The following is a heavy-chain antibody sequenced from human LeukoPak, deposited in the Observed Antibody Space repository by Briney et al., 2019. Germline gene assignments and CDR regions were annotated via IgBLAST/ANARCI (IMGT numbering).Heavy chain of an antibody. CDR3: AREHVAVAGTHWFDP. Sequence: ASVRVSCKASGYTFTSYYMHWVRQAPGQGLEWMGIINPSGGSTSYAQKFQGRVTMTRDTSTSTVYMELSSLRSEDTAVYCCAREHVAVAGTHWFDPWGQGTLVTVSS. J-gene: IGHJ5*02. CDR1: GYTFTSYY. CDR2: INPSGGST. D-gene: IGHD6-19*01. V-gene: IGHV1-46*01.